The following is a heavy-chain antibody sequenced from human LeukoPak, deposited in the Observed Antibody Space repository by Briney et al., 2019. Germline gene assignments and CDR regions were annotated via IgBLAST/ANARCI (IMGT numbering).Heavy chain of an antibody. D-gene: IGHD3-22*01. V-gene: IGHV3-30*03. CDR2: ISYDGSNK. CDR1: GFTFSSYG. Sequence: GGSLRLSCAASGFTFSSYGMHWVRQAPGKGLEWVAVISYDGSNKYYADSVKGRFTISRDDSKNTAYLQMNSLKTEDTAAYYCTSVYYDSSGPRDYWGQGTLVTVSS. CDR3: TSVYYDSSGPRDY. J-gene: IGHJ4*02.